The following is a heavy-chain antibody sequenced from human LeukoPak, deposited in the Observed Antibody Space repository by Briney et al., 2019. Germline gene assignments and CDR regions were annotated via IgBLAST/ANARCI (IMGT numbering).Heavy chain of an antibody. CDR2: ISYDGSNK. Sequence: GRSLRLSCAASGFTFSSYAMHWVRQAPGKGLEWVAVISYDGSNKYYADSVKGRFTISRDNSKNTLYLQMNSLRAEDTAVYYCAKDLGFIVVVPAAILDYWGQGTLVTVSS. CDR3: AKDLGFIVVVPAAILDY. V-gene: IGHV3-30-3*01. D-gene: IGHD2-2*01. CDR1: GFTFSSYA. J-gene: IGHJ4*02.